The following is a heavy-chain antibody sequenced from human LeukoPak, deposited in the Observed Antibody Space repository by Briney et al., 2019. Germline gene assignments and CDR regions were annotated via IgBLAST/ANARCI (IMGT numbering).Heavy chain of an antibody. V-gene: IGHV1-69*01. Sequence: SVKVSCKASGGTVISYVISWVRQAPGQGLEWMGGVLPIFGTANYAQKWQGRVTITADESTSTAYMELRSLRSEDTAIYYCARAEDQGRYFDWLPGFAPWGQGTLVIVSS. J-gene: IGHJ5*02. D-gene: IGHD3-9*01. CDR3: ARAEDQGRYFDWLPGFAP. CDR1: GGTVISYV. CDR2: VLPIFGTA.